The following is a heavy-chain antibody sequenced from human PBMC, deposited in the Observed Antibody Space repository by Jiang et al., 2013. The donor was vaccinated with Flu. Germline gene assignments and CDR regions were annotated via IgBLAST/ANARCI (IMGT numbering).Heavy chain of an antibody. V-gene: IGHV4-59*08. Sequence: GSGLVKPSETLSLTCTVSGGSISNYYWSWIRQPPGKGLEWIGYIYYSGSTTYNPSLKSRVTISVDTSNNQFSLKLSSVTAADTAVYYCARHGGYIYGYAAFDYWGQGTLVPVSS. CDR1: GGSISNYY. CDR2: IYYSGST. J-gene: IGHJ4*02. D-gene: IGHD5-18*01. CDR3: ARHGGYIYGYAAFDY.